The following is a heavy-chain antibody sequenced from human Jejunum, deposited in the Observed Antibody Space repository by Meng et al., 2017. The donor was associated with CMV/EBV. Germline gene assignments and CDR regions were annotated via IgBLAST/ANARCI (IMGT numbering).Heavy chain of an antibody. CDR1: GGSISSYY. CDR2: IFYSGGT. CDR3: ARASGWYFFDY. D-gene: IGHD6-19*01. V-gene: IGHV4-59*01. J-gene: IGHJ4*02. Sequence: CTVSGGSISSYYWTWIRQPPGKGLEWIGYIFYSGGTNYNPSLKSRVTISVDTSKNQFSLNLSSVTAADTAVYYCARASGWYFFDYWGQGTLVTVSS.